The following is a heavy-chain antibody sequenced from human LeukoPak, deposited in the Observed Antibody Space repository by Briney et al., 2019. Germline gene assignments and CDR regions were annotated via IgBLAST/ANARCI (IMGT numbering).Heavy chain of an antibody. CDR1: GGSISSYY. CDR2: IYYSGST. D-gene: IGHD3-22*01. V-gene: IGHV4-59*01. Sequence: PSETLSLTCTVSGGSISSYYWSWIRQPPGKGLEWIGYIYYSGSTNYNPSLKSRVTISVDTSKNQFSLKLSSVTAPDTAVYYCARAYESSGYSVEVDFDIWGQGTMVTVSS. CDR3: ARAYESSGYSVEVDFDI. J-gene: IGHJ3*02.